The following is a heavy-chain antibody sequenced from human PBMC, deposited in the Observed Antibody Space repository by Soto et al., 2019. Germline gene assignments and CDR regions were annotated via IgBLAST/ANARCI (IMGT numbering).Heavy chain of an antibody. CDR2: INPKTGGT. Sequence: QVQLVQSGAEVKKPGASVKVSCEASGFSLSDYYMHWVRQAPGQGLEWMGWINPKTGGTKSAQKFHDCVSMTRDTSINTAYLELNRLTSDDTAVYYCARDPVSPQGNHGLEVWGQGTTVIVSS. CDR1: GFSLSDYY. J-gene: IGHJ6*02. V-gene: IGHV1-2*04. CDR3: ARDPVSPQGNHGLEV. D-gene: IGHD6-13*01.